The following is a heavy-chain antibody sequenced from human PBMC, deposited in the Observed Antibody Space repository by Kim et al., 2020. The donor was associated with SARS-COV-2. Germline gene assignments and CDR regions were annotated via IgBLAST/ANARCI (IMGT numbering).Heavy chain of an antibody. J-gene: IGHJ6*02. CDR3: ARDRHCSSTRCYDGPGGMDV. CDR1: GGSISSSSYY. D-gene: IGHD2-2*01. CDR2: IYYSGST. Sequence: SETLSLTCTVSGGSISSSSYYWGWIRQPPGKGLEWIGSIYYSGSTYYNPSLKSRVTISVDTSKNQFSLKLSSVTAADTAVYYCARDRHCSSTRCYDGPGGMDVWGQGTTVTVSS. V-gene: IGHV4-39*07.